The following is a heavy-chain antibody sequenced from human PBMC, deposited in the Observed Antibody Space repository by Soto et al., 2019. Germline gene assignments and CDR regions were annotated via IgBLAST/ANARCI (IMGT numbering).Heavy chain of an antibody. CDR2: INHSGST. Sequence: QVQLQQWGAGLLKPSETLSLTCAVYGGSFSGYYWSWIRQPPGKGLEWIGEINHSGSTNYNPSLKSRVTISVDTSKNQFSRKLSSVTAADTAVYYCARVSVNYYDSSGYRPFDYWGQGTLVTVSS. V-gene: IGHV4-34*01. D-gene: IGHD3-22*01. J-gene: IGHJ4*02. CDR1: GGSFSGYY. CDR3: ARVSVNYYDSSGYRPFDY.